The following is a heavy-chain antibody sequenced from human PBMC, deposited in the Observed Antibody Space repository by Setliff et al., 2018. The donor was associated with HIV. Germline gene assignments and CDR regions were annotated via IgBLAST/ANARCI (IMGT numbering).Heavy chain of an antibody. V-gene: IGHV4-38-2*01. CDR3: ARRWGDILTGPDAFDI. CDR1: GYSISSGYY. Sequence: SETLSLTCAVSGYSISSGYYWGWIRQPPGRGLEWIGNIYHSGSSYSNPSLRSRITLSIDTSKNHFSLKLRSLTAADTAVYYCARRWGDILTGPDAFDIWGQGTMVTVTS. D-gene: IGHD3-9*01. J-gene: IGHJ3*02. CDR2: IYHSGSS.